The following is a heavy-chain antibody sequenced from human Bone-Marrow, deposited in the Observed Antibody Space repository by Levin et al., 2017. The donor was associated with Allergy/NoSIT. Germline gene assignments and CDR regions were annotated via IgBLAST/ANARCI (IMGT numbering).Heavy chain of an antibody. CDR2: ISYDETNK. Sequence: GGSLRLSCAASGFTFSSYGMHWVRQAPGKGLEWVAVISYDETNKYYADSVKGRFTISRDQSKNTLNLQMNSLRPEDTAVYYCVRSLGYKNLYYGMDVWGQGTTVTVSS. CDR3: VRSLGYKNLYYGMDV. D-gene: IGHD1-14*01. V-gene: IGHV3-30*03. J-gene: IGHJ6*02. CDR1: GFTFSSYG.